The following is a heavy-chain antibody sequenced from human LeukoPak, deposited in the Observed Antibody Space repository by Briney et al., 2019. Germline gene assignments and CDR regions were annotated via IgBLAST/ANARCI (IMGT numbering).Heavy chain of an antibody. CDR1: GFTFSSYG. J-gene: IGHJ4*02. CDR2: IRYDGSNK. D-gene: IGHD2-15*01. CDR3: AKGGGRYCSGGSCYRLDY. V-gene: IGHV3-30*02. Sequence: GGSLRLSCAASGFTFSSYGMHWVRQAPGKGLERVAFIRYDGSNKYYADSVKGRFTISRDNSKNMLYLQMNSLRAENTAVYYCAKGGGRYCSGGSCYRLDYWGQGTLVTVSS.